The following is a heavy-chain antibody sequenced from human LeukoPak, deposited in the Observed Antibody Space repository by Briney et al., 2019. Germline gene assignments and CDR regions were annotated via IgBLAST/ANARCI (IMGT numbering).Heavy chain of an antibody. D-gene: IGHD3-10*01. V-gene: IGHV3-9*01. CDR1: GFTFDDYA. CDR3: AKAPQRYYYGSGTDFDY. Sequence: PGRSLSLSCAASGFTFDDYAMHWVRPAPGKGLEWVSGISWNSGSIGYADSVKGRFTISRDNAKNSLYLQMNSLRAEDTALYYCAKAPQRYYYGSGTDFDYWGQGTLVTVSS. J-gene: IGHJ4*02. CDR2: ISWNSGSI.